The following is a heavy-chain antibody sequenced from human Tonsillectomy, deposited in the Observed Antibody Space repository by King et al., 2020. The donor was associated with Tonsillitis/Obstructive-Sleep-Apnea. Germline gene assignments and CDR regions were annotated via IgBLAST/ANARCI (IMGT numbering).Heavy chain of an antibody. CDR2: ISSIGGST. CDR3: VKDQGSGSYWGVDAFDI. J-gene: IGHJ3*02. CDR1: GFTFSSYA. V-gene: IGHV3-64D*06. Sequence: VQLVESGGGLVQPGGSLRLSCSASGFTFSSYAMHWVRQAPGKGLEYVSAISSIGGSTYYADSVKGRFTISRDNSKNTLYLQMSSLRAEDTAVYYCVKDQGSGSYWGVDAFDIWGQGTMVTVSS. D-gene: IGHD1-26*01.